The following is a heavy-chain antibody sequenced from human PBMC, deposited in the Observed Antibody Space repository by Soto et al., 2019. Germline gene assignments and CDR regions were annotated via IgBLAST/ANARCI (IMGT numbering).Heavy chain of an antibody. CDR3: ARRYNWNGDDGFDI. CDR2: IHYTGST. J-gene: IGHJ3*02. V-gene: IGHV4-39*01. Sequence: QLQLQESGPGLVTPSETLSLTCTVSGGSISSRGYYWGWIRQPPGRGLEWIGSIHYTGSTYYNPSRKSRVTISVDTSRNQFSLRLSSVTAADTSVYYCARRYNWNGDDGFDIWGHGTVVSVSS. D-gene: IGHD1-1*01. CDR1: GGSISSRGYY.